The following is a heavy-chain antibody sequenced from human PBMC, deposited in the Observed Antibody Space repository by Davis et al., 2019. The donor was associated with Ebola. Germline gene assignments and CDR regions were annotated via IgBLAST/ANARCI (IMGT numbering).Heavy chain of an antibody. Sequence: SETLSLTCAVYGGSFSGYYWNWIRQPPGKGLEWIGEINHRGSTSYNPSLKSRVTISVDTSKNQFSLRLSSVTAADTAVYYCATTGFDPWGQGTLVTVSS. CDR3: ATTGFDP. D-gene: IGHD4-17*01. CDR2: INHRGST. V-gene: IGHV4-34*01. J-gene: IGHJ5*02. CDR1: GGSFSGYY.